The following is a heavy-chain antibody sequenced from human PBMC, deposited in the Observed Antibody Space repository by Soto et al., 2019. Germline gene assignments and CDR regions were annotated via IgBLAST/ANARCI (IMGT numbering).Heavy chain of an antibody. J-gene: IGHJ4*02. CDR2: ISGDGSST. D-gene: IGHD1-1*01. CDR3: ERGGGYSAQYY. Sequence: EMQLVESGGGLVQPGGSLRLSCAASGITLSSYWMHWVRQAPGKGPVWVSRISGDGSSTDYADSVKGRFTISRDNAKNTLYLQMDSLRADDTDVYFGERGGGYSAQYYWGQGTLVTVSS. V-gene: IGHV3-74*01. CDR1: GITLSSYW.